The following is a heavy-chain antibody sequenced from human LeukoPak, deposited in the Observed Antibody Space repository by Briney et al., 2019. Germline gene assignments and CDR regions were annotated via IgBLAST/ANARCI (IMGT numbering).Heavy chain of an antibody. V-gene: IGHV3-48*04. Sequence: GGSLRLSCAASGFTFSSYRMNWVRQAPGKGLEWVSYISSSSSTIYYADSVKGRFTISRDNAKNTLYLQMNSLRAEDTAVYRCARDVRGPHDFWGQGTLVTVSS. J-gene: IGHJ4*02. CDR2: ISSSSSTI. CDR3: ARDVRGPHDF. D-gene: IGHD2/OR15-2a*01. CDR1: GFTFSSYR.